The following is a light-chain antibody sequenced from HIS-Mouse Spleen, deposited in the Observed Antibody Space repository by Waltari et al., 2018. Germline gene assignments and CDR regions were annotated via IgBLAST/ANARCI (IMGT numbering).Light chain of an antibody. CDR1: RSAVGSYNL. J-gene: IGLJ3*02. CDR2: EGC. Sequence: QSALTQPASVSGAPGQSSTISCTGTRSAVGSYNLVSWYQQHPGKAPKLMIYEGCKRPSGVSNRFSGSKSGNTASLTISGLQAEDEADYYCCSYAGSSTWVFGGGTKLTVL. CDR3: CSYAGSSTWV. V-gene: IGLV2-23*01.